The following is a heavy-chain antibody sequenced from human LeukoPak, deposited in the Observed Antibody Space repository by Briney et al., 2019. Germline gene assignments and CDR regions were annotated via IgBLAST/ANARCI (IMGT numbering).Heavy chain of an antibody. CDR2: ITSSSDSK. CDR3: AREIMGGTFDY. CDR1: GFTFTTYR. Sequence: GRSLRLSCAASGFTFTTYRMNWVRHAPGKGLEWVSSITSSSDSKYYADSIKGRFTISRDNARNSLHLQINSLRAEDTALYYCAREIMGGTFDYWGQGAMVTVSS. D-gene: IGHD1-26*01. J-gene: IGHJ4*02. V-gene: IGHV3-21*01.